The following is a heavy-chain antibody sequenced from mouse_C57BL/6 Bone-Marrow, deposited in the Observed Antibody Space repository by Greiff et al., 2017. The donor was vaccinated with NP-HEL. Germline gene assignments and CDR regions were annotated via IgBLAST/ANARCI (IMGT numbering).Heavy chain of an antibody. CDR2: ISSGSSTI. J-gene: IGHJ4*01. Sequence: EVHLVESGGGLVKPGGSLKLSCAASGFTFSDYGMHWVRQAPEKGLEWVAYISSGSSTIYYADTVKGRFTISRDNAKNTLFLQMTSLRSEDTAMYYCARPDYDYDVRAMDYWGQGTSVTVSS. CDR3: ARPDYDYDVRAMDY. D-gene: IGHD2-4*01. CDR1: GFTFSDYG. V-gene: IGHV5-17*01.